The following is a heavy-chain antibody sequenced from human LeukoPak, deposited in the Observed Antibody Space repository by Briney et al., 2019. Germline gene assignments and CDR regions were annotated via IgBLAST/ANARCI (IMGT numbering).Heavy chain of an antibody. V-gene: IGHV4-59*01. D-gene: IGHD2-8*01. CDR3: ARGLNGFWFDL. CDR2: IYYSGSS. CDR1: SCSISNYY. Sequence: PSETLSLTCTVSSCSISNYYWSWIRQPPGKGLEWIGYIYYSGSSNYNPSLKSRVTISVDTSKNQFSLKLSSVTAADTAVYYCARGLNGFWFDLWGQGTLVTVSS. J-gene: IGHJ5*02.